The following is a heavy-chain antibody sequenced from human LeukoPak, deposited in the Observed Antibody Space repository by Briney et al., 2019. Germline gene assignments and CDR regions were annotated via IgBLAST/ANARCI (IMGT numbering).Heavy chain of an antibody. CDR1: GGSITGYY. CDR3: ARHDRYDLHFDY. D-gene: IGHD1-14*01. Sequence: KSSETLSLTCTVSGGSITGYYWSWIRQPPGKGLEWIGQIHSGGNTQHNPSLRDRVSISVDTAKNQFSLKLSSVTAADTAVYYCARHDRYDLHFDYWGQGTVVTVSS. J-gene: IGHJ4*02. V-gene: IGHV4-59*08. CDR2: IHSGGNT.